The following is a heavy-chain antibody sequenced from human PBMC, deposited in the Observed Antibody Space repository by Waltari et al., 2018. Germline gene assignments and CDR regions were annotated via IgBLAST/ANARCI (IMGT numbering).Heavy chain of an antibody. Sequence: EVQLLESGGGLVQPGGSLRLSCAASGFTFSSYAMSWVRQAPGKGLEWVSAISGSGGSTYYADSVKGRFTISRDNSKNTLYLQMNSLRAEDTAVYYCARDGSSGWYLYLDYWGQGTLVIVSA. J-gene: IGHJ4*02. CDR1: GFTFSSYA. CDR3: ARDGSSGWYLYLDY. D-gene: IGHD6-19*01. V-gene: IGHV3-23*01. CDR2: ISGSGGST.